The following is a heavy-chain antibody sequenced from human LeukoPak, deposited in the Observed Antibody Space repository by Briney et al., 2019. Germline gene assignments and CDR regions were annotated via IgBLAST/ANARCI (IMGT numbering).Heavy chain of an antibody. D-gene: IGHD3-3*01. J-gene: IGHJ6*03. Sequence: ASVKVSCKASGYTFTNYDINWVRQATGQGLEWLGWMNPNSGNTGFAQKFQGRVTITRNTSISTAYMELSSLRSEDTAVYYCARAFGYYDFWSGSQPYMDVWGKGTTVTVSS. CDR2: MNPNSGNT. CDR1: GYTFTNYD. V-gene: IGHV1-8*03. CDR3: ARAFGYYDFWSGSQPYMDV.